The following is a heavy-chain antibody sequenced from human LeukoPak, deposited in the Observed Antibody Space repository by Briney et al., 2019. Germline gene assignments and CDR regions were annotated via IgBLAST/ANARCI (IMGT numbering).Heavy chain of an antibody. Sequence: PGGSLRLSCAASGFTFSNAWMSWVRQAPGKGLEWVGRIKSKTDGGTTDYAAPVKGRFTISRDDSKNTLYLQMNSLKTEDTAVYYCTTGDERIAAAGVDYWGQGTLVTVSS. D-gene: IGHD6-13*01. CDR3: TTGDERIAAAGVDY. V-gene: IGHV3-15*01. CDR1: GFTFSNAW. J-gene: IGHJ4*02. CDR2: IKSKTDGGTT.